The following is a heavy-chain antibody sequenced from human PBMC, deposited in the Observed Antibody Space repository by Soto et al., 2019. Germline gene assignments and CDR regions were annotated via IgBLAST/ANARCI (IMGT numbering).Heavy chain of an antibody. CDR3: AKAAGSSWGTEHFQH. CDR2: ITGRGGDT. CDR1: GFTFSSYA. Sequence: EVQLLESGGGLVQPGGSLRLSCAASGFTFSSYAMSWVRQSPGKGLEWVSLITGRGGDTYYADSVKARFTISSDNSRNTLYLQMNSLRAEDTSVYYCAKAAGSSWGTEHFQHWGQGTLVTVSS. D-gene: IGHD6-13*01. V-gene: IGHV3-23*01. J-gene: IGHJ1*01.